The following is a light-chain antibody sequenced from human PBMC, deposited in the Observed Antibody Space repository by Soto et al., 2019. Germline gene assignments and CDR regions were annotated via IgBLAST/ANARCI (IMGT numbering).Light chain of an antibody. CDR2: EVS. Sequence: QSALTQPASVSGSPGQSITISCTGTSSDVGSYNYVSWYQQHPGKAPKLMIYEVSNRPSGVSNRFSGSESGNTASLTISGLQAEDEADYYCNSYRSSSTLYVFGAGTKVTVL. CDR3: NSYRSSSTLYV. CDR1: SSDVGSYNY. V-gene: IGLV2-14*01. J-gene: IGLJ1*01.